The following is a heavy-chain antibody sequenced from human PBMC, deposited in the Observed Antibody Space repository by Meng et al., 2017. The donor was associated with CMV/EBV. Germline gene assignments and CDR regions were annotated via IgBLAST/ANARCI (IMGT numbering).Heavy chain of an antibody. J-gene: IGHJ4*02. Sequence: GGSLRLSCAASGFTFSSYAMHWVRQAPGKGLEWVAVISYDGSNKYYADSVKGRFTISRDNSKNTLYLQMNSLRAEDTAVYYCARGCSGWFYFDYWGQGTLVTVSS. CDR3: ARGCSGWFYFDY. V-gene: IGHV3-30*04. D-gene: IGHD6-19*01. CDR1: GFTFSSYA. CDR2: ISYDGSNK.